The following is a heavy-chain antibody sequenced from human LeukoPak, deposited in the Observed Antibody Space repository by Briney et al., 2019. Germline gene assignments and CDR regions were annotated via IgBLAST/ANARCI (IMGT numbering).Heavy chain of an antibody. D-gene: IGHD1-26*01. V-gene: IGHV4-59*01. J-gene: IGHJ5*02. Sequence: KPSETLSLTCSVSGASLSSYYWDWLRQSPGKGLEWIRYISDTGKTDSNPSLKSRVTISLGTSKTQCSLRLRSVTAADSAVYYCATGYYEPFATWGPGILVTVSS. CDR1: GASLSSYY. CDR2: ISDTGKT. CDR3: ATGYYEPFAT.